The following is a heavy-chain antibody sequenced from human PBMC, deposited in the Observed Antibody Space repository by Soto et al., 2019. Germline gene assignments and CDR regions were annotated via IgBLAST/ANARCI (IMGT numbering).Heavy chain of an antibody. D-gene: IGHD3-22*01. CDR1: GFTFSSYW. V-gene: IGHV3-7*03. Sequence: GGSLRLSCAASGFTFSSYWMSWVRQAPGKGLEWVANIKQDGSEKYYVDSVKGRFTISRDNAKNSLYLQMNSLRAEDTAVYYCAREENYYGSSGYYWYYYGMDVWGQGTTVTVSS. J-gene: IGHJ6*02. CDR3: AREENYYGSSGYYWYYYGMDV. CDR2: IKQDGSEK.